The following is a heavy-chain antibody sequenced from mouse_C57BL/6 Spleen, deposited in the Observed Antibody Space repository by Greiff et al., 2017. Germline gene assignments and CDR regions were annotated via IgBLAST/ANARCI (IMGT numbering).Heavy chain of an antibody. Sequence: QVQLQQPGAELVRPGSSVKLSCKASGYTFTSYWMDWVKQRPGQGLEWIGNIYPSDSETHYNQKFKDKATLTVDKSSSTAYMQLSSLTSEDSAVYYCAKGSSHYFDDWGQGTTLTVSS. V-gene: IGHV1-61*01. CDR1: GYTFTSYW. CDR2: IYPSDSET. D-gene: IGHD1-1*01. J-gene: IGHJ2*01. CDR3: AKGSSHYFDD.